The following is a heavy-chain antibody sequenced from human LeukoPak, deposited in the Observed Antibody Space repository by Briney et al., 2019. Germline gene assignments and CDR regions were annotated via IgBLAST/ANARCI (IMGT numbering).Heavy chain of an antibody. D-gene: IGHD3-10*01. CDR1: GYTFTSYY. CDR3: ARGPGGPSRYYYYMDV. CDR2: INPSGGST. Sequence: RASVKVSCKASGYTFTSYYMHWVRQAPGQGLEWMGIINPSGGSTSYAQKFQGRVTMTRDMSTSTVYMELSSLRSEDTAVYYCARGPGGPSRYYYYMDVWGKGTTVTVSS. V-gene: IGHV1-46*01. J-gene: IGHJ6*03.